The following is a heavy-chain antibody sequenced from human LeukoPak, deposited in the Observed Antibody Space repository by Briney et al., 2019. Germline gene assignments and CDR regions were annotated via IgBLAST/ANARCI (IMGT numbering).Heavy chain of an antibody. J-gene: IGHJ4*02. CDR3: ARICSSTDCLISA. D-gene: IGHD2-2*01. Sequence: PGGSLRLSCAASGFTLSRYWMHWVRQAPGEGLVWVSRINSDGSKIDYADFAKGRFTISRDNVENTVHLQMSSLRAEDTALYYCARICSSTDCLISAWGQGALVTVSS. CDR1: GFTLSRYW. CDR2: INSDGSKI. V-gene: IGHV3-74*01.